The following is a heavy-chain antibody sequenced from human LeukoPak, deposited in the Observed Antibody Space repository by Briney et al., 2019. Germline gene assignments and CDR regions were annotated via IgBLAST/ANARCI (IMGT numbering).Heavy chain of an antibody. J-gene: IGHJ5*02. CDR2: INHSGNT. CDR1: GGSFSGYY. Sequence: SETLSLTCAVYGGSFSGYYWSWIRQPPGKGLEWIGEINHSGNTNSNPSLKSRVTMSVDTSKNQFSLNLSSLTAADTAVYYCARVYSSSHNWFDTWGQGTQVTVSS. V-gene: IGHV4-34*01. D-gene: IGHD6-13*01. CDR3: ARVYSSSHNWFDT.